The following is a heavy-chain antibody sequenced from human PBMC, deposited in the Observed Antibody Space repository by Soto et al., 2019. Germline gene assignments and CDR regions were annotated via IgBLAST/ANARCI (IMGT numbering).Heavy chain of an antibody. CDR2: IGGGGSNT. J-gene: IGHJ4*02. Sequence: PVGSLRLSCAASGFTFSSYGMSWVRQAPGKGLEWVTSIGGGGSNTYYADSVKGRFTISRDNSKNTLYLQMNTLRAEDTAVYYCAKLSAAGTAYWGQGTLVTVSS. D-gene: IGHD6-13*01. V-gene: IGHV3-23*01. CDR1: GFTFSSYG. CDR3: AKLSAAGTAY.